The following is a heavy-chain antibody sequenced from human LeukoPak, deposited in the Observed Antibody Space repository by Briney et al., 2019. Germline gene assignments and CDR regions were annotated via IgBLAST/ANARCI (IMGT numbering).Heavy chain of an antibody. Sequence: SEPLSLTCTVSGDSVSSHYWGWIRQPPGKGLEWIAYVYYTGTSNYNPSLKSRVTISFDTSKNQFSLKLISVTAADTAVYYCARYSNHVDYFDSWGQGTLVTVSS. CDR1: GDSVSSHY. CDR2: VYYTGTS. CDR3: ARYSNHVDYFDS. D-gene: IGHD4-11*01. V-gene: IGHV4-59*02. J-gene: IGHJ4*02.